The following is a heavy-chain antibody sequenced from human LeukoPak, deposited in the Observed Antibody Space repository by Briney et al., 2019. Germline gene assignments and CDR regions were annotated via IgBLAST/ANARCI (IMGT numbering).Heavy chain of an antibody. CDR2: INHSGST. V-gene: IGHV4-34*01. D-gene: IGHD2-2*01. CDR3: ASGSRYCSSTSCYSFDY. J-gene: IGHJ4*02. CDR1: GGSISGYY. Sequence: SETLSLTCTVSGGSISGYYWSWIRQPPGKGLEWIGEINHSGSTNYNPSLKSRVTISVDTSKNQFSLKLSSVTAADTAVYYCASGSRYCSSTSCYSFDYWGQGTLVTVSS.